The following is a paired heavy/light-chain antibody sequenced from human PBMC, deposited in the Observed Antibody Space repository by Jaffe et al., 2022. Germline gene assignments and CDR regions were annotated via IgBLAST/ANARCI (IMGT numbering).Light chain of an antibody. J-gene: IGKJ5*01. V-gene: IGKV3-11*01. CDR2: DAS. Sequence: EIVLTQSPATLSLSPGERATLSCRASQSVSRNLAWYQQKPGQAPRLLIYDASNRATGIPARFSGSGSGTDFTLTISSLEPEDFAVYYCQQRSNWPPGLTFGQGTRLEIK. CDR3: QQRSNWPPGLT. CDR1: QSVSRN.
Heavy chain of an antibody. CDR3: ARDADYDILSSFDY. V-gene: IGHV1-3*01. J-gene: IGHJ4*02. Sequence: QVQLVQSGAEVKKPGASVKVSCKASGYTFTGYAIHWVRQAPGQRLEWLGWINAGTGNTKYSQTFQDRVTITRDTSATTAYMDLSSLRSEDSAVYYCARDADYDILSSFDYWGQGTLVTVSS. CDR2: INAGTGNT. D-gene: IGHD3-9*01. CDR1: GYTFTGYA.